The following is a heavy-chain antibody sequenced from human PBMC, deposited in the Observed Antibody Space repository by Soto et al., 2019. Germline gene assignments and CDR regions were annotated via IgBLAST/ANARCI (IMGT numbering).Heavy chain of an antibody. Sequence: QAQLVQSGAEVKKPGASVKLSCKASGFTFTSYGINWVRQAPGQGLEWLGWISAYDGNTKYAQSVQGRVSMTTDTSTKTAYMELRSLRSDDTAMYYCARGGYYDSSGSRNYYYYGMNVWGQGTTVSVSS. V-gene: IGHV1-18*04. CDR1: GFTFTSYG. D-gene: IGHD3-22*01. J-gene: IGHJ6*02. CDR3: ARGGYYDSSGSRNYYYYGMNV. CDR2: ISAYDGNT.